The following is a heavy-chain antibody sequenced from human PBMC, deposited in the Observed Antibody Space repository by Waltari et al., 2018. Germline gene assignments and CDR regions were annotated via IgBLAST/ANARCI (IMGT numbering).Heavy chain of an antibody. CDR1: GGSISGFY. J-gene: IGHJ5*02. Sequence: VLLEESGPGLVKPSETLSLTCTVSGGSISGFYWTWLRQPPGTGLEYIGYIFYTGNTNYNPSLKSRVIISVDTSRNQFSLKMRSLTAADTAVYYCARLGGDRFGSLRHCGPASCTTWIDPWGRGTLVTVSS. CDR2: IFYTGNT. CDR3: ARLGGDRFGSLRHCGPASCTTWIDP. V-gene: IGHV4-59*01. D-gene: IGHD2-2*01.